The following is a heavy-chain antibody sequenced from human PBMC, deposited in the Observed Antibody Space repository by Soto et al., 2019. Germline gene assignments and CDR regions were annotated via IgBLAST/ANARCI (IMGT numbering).Heavy chain of an antibody. J-gene: IGHJ3*02. CDR1: GFTFSSYA. CDR2: ISGSGGST. CDR3: AKDRNLVVVGGWAFDI. Sequence: EVQLLESGGGLVQPGGSLRLSCAASGFTFSSYAMSWVRQAPGKGLEWVSAISGSGGSTYYADSVKGRFTISRDNSKNTLYLQMNSLRAEDTAVYYCAKDRNLVVVGGWAFDIWGQGTMVTVSS. D-gene: IGHD2-15*01. V-gene: IGHV3-23*01.